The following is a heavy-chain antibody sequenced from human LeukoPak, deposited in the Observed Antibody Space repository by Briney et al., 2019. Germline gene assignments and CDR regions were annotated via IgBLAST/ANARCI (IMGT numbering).Heavy chain of an antibody. D-gene: IGHD3-10*01. J-gene: IGHJ4*02. V-gene: IGHV3-23*01. CDR1: GFTFSSYA. Sequence: GSLRLSCAASGFTFSSYAMSWVRQAPGRGLEWVSAISGSGGSTYYADSVKGRFTISRDNSKNTLYLQMNSLRAEDTAVYYCARGVGYGSGSYWGQGTLVTVSS. CDR2: ISGSGGST. CDR3: ARGVGYGSGSY.